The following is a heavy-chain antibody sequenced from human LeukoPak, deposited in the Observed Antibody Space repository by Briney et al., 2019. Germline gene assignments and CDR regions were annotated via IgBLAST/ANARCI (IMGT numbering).Heavy chain of an antibody. Sequence: PSETLSLTCAVYGGSFSGYYWSWIRQPPGKGLEWIGEINHSGSTNYNPSLKSRVTISVDTSRNQFSLKLSSVTAADTAVYYCASLLPDSTNWGQGTLVTVSS. V-gene: IGHV4-34*01. CDR1: GGSFSGYY. J-gene: IGHJ4*02. CDR3: ASLLPDSTN. CDR2: INHSGST. D-gene: IGHD6-13*01.